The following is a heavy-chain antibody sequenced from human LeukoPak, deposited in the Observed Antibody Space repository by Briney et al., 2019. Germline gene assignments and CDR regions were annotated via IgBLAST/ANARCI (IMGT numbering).Heavy chain of an antibody. J-gene: IGHJ4*02. D-gene: IGHD3-3*01. V-gene: IGHV3-23*01. Sequence: TGGSLRLSSAASGFTFSSYAMSWVRQAPGKGLEWVSAISGSGGSTYYADSVKGRFTISRDNSKNTLYLQMNSLRAEDTAVYYCAKVAYYDFWSGYNVYWGQGTLVTVSS. CDR1: GFTFSSYA. CDR3: AKVAYYDFWSGYNVY. CDR2: ISGSGGST.